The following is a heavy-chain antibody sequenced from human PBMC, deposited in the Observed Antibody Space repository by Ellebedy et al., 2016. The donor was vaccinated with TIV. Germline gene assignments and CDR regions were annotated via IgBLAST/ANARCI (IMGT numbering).Heavy chain of an antibody. CDR2: ISVGSSYT. J-gene: IGHJ4*02. Sequence: PGGSLRLSCAASGFTFSDYYMSWIRQAPGKGLEWVSYISVGSSYTNYADSVKGRFTISRDNTKNSLFLQMTSLRAEDTAVYYCARGTSTTTRFGDLLISNFESWGQGTLVTVSS. D-gene: IGHD3-10*01. CDR3: ARGTSTTTRFGDLLISNFES. V-gene: IGHV3-11*06. CDR1: GFTFSDYY.